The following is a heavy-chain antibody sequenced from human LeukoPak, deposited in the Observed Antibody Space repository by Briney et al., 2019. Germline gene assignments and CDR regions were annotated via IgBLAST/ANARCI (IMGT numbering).Heavy chain of an antibody. CDR2: IYYSGST. CDR1: GGSISSYY. V-gene: IGHV4-59*01. CDR3: ASVTTRRDAFDI. D-gene: IGHD4-17*01. J-gene: IGHJ3*02. Sequence: SETLSLTCAVSGGSISSYYWSWIRQPPGKGLEWIGYIYYSGSTNYNPSLKSRVTISVDTSKNQFSLKLSSVTAADTAVYYCASVTTRRDAFDIWGQGTMVTVSS.